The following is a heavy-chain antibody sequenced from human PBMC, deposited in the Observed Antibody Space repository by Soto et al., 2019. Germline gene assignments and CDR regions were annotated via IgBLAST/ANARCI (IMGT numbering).Heavy chain of an antibody. J-gene: IGHJ5*02. CDR1: GYSFTSYW. Sequence: PGESLKISCKGSGYSFTSYWIGWVRPMPGKGLEWMGIIYPGDSDTRYSPSFQGQVTISADKSISTAYLQWSSLKASDTAMYYCAILYSGYDFFHWFDPWGQGTLVTVSS. D-gene: IGHD5-12*01. CDR3: AILYSGYDFFHWFDP. V-gene: IGHV5-51*01. CDR2: IYPGDSDT.